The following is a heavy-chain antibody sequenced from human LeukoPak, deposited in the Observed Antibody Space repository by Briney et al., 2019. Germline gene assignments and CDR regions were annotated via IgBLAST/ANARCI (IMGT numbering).Heavy chain of an antibody. CDR1: GGTFSSYA. J-gene: IGHJ4*02. D-gene: IGHD1-14*01. CDR3: AGSYNTYYAQDY. V-gene: IGHV1-69*06. Sequence: ASVKVSCKASGGTFSSYAISWVRQAPGQGPEWIGGIIPISGTAKYAQRLQGRVTISADMSTGTAYMELSSLSSEDTAVYYCAGSYNTYYAQDYWGQGALVTVSS. CDR2: IIPISGTA.